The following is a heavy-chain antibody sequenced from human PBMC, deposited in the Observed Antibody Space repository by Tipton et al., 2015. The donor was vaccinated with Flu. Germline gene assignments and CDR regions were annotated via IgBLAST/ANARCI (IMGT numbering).Heavy chain of an antibody. CDR2: IFASGAP. Sequence: TLSLTCSVSGGSINLYYWSWIRQSAGKGLEWIGHIFASGAPTYNPSLQNRVVMSVDRPKNQFSLNLTSVTAADTAVYYCARNLRVTASRGPKRDRYFSSMAIWGQGTTLIVSS. D-gene: IGHD3-10*01. CDR1: GGSINLYY. V-gene: IGHV4-4*07. CDR3: ARNLRVTASRGPKRDRYFSSMAI. J-gene: IGHJ6*02.